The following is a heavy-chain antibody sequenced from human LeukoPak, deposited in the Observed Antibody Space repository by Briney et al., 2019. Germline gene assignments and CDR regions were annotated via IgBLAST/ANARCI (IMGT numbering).Heavy chain of an antibody. J-gene: IGHJ5*01. D-gene: IGHD6-19*01. CDR3: ARGSGDISGWFDY. CDR2: TYYRSKWYN. CDR1: GDSVSSNSAA. Sequence: SQTLSLTCAISGDSVSSNSAAWNWTRQSPSGGLEWLGRTYYRSKWYNDYAISVKSRITINPDTSKNQFSLQLNSVTPEDTALYYCARGSGDISGWFDYWGQGTLVTVSS. V-gene: IGHV6-1*01.